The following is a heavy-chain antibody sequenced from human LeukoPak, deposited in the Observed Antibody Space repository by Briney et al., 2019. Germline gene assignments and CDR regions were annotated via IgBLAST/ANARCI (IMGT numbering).Heavy chain of an antibody. J-gene: IGHJ5*02. Sequence: KPSETLSLTCAVYGGSFSGYYWSWIRQPPGKGLEWIGEINHSGSTNYNPPLKSRVTISVETSKNQFSLKLSSVTSADTAVYYCARGPGGWSNWFDPWGQGTLVTVSS. CDR1: GGSFSGYY. CDR3: ARGPGGWSNWFDP. D-gene: IGHD3-3*01. V-gene: IGHV4-34*01. CDR2: INHSGST.